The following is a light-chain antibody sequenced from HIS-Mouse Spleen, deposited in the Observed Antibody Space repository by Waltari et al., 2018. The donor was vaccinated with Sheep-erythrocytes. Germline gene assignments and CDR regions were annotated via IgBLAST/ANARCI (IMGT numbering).Light chain of an antibody. CDR3: CSYAGSYNHV. J-gene: IGLJ1*01. Sequence: QSALTQPRSVSGSPGQSVTISCPGTSTDVCGYHYVSWYQQHPGKAPKLMIYDVSKRPSGVPDRFSGSKSGNTASLTISGLQAEDEADYYCCSYAGSYNHVFATGTKVTVL. CDR1: STDVCGYHY. V-gene: IGLV2-11*01. CDR2: DVS.